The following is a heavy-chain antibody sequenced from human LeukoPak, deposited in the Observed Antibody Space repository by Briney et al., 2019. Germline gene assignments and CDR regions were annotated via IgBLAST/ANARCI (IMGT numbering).Heavy chain of an antibody. CDR1: GFTFSSYW. CDR3: AKDWTGSGGKGYYFDY. V-gene: IGHV3-7*01. CDR2: IKQDGSEK. J-gene: IGHJ4*02. Sequence: GGSLRLSCAASGFTFSSYWMSWVRQAPGKGLEWVANIKQDGSEKYYVDSVKGRFTISRDNAKNSLYLQMNSLRAEDTAVYYCAKDWTGSGGKGYYFDYWGQGTLVTVSS. D-gene: IGHD2-15*01.